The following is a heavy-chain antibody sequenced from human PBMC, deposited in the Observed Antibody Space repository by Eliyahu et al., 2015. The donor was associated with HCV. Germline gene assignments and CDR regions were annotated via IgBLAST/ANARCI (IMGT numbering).Heavy chain of an antibody. J-gene: IGHJ4*02. D-gene: IGHD6-19*01. CDR2: ISSSSSTI. V-gene: IGHV3-48*01. CDR3: ARVKYRAYSSGWSFDY. Sequence: EVQLVESGGGLVQLGGSXRLSCXASGFXFXXYSMNWVRQAPGKGLEWVSYISSSSSTIYYADSVKGRFTISRDNAKNSLYLQMNSLRAEDTAVYYCARVKYRAYSSGWSFDYWGQGTLVTVSS. CDR1: GFXFXXYS.